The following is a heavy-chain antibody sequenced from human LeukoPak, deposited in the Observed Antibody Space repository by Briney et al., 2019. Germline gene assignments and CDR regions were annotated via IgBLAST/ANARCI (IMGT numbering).Heavy chain of an antibody. CDR2: ISYDGSNK. CDR1: GFTFSSYA. CDR3: AREMLTVAGTESYYYYYYMDV. J-gene: IGHJ6*03. D-gene: IGHD6-19*01. V-gene: IGHV3-30*04. Sequence: PGGSLRLSCAASGFTFSSYAMHWVRQAPGKGLEWVAVISYDGSNKYYADSVKGRFTISRDNSKNTLYLQMNSLRAEDTAVYYCAREMLTVAGTESYYYYYYMDVWGKGTTVTVSS.